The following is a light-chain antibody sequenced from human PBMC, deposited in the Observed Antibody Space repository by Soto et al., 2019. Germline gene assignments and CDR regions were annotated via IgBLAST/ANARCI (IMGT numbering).Light chain of an antibody. Sequence: QSVLTQPASVSGSPGQSITISCTGTSSDVGGYNYVSWYQQHPGKAPKLMIYDVSTRPSGVSNRFSGSESGNTASLTISGLQAEDEADYYCSSYTSSSTLEGVFGGGTKLTVL. CDR3: SSYTSSSTLEGV. CDR2: DVS. J-gene: IGLJ3*02. V-gene: IGLV2-14*01. CDR1: SSDVGGYNY.